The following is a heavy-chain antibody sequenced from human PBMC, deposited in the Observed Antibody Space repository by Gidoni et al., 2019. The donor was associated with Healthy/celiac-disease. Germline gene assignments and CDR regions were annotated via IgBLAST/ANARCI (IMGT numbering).Heavy chain of an antibody. CDR3: ANIAAACSLGSHDYYYYGMDF. CDR2: IWYYGSNK. V-gene: IGHV3-33*06. D-gene: IGHD6-13*01. CDR1: GLTFSGDG. J-gene: IGHJ6*02. Sequence: QVQLGESGGGGVQPGGALRLACAACGLTFSGDGMQWVRQAPGQGLEWVAVIWYYGSNKSSADSVKGRFTISRDNSKNTLYLQMNSLRAEDTAVYYCANIAAACSLGSHDYYYYGMDFWGQGTTVTVSS.